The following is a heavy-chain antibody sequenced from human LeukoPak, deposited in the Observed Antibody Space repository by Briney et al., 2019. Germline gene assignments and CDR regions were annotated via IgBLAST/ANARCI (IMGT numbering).Heavy chain of an antibody. CDR3: ASGITGAPGDRAYYYYYGMDV. D-gene: IGHD1-20*01. J-gene: IGHJ6*02. V-gene: IGHV4-61*01. Sequence: SETLSLTCTVSGGSVSSGSYYWSWIRQPPGKGLEWIGYIYYSGSTNYNPSLKSRVTISVDTSKNQFSLKLSSVTAADTAVYYCASGITGAPGDRAYYYYYGMDVWGQGTTVTVSS. CDR1: GGSVSSGSYY. CDR2: IYYSGST.